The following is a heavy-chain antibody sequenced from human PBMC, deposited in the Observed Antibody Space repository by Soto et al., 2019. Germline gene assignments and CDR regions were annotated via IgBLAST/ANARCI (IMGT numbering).Heavy chain of an antibody. CDR3: ARDQPSVDIVATVFDF. J-gene: IGHJ4*02. D-gene: IGHD5-12*01. CDR1: GFTFSSYG. V-gene: IGHV3-33*01. CDR2: IWYDGSNK. Sequence: PERTLRLSCAASGFTFSSYGMHWVRQAPGKGLEWVAVIWYDGSNKYYADSVKGRFTISRDNSKNTLYLQMNSLRAEDTAVYYCARDQPSVDIVATVFDFWGQGTLVTVSS.